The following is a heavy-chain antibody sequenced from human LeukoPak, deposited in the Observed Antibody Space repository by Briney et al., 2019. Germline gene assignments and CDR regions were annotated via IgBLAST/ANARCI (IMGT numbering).Heavy chain of an antibody. Sequence: PGGSLRLSCVASGFTFSSYAMSWVRQAPGKGLEWVSAFSGSGGKTYYADSVKGRFTISRDNSKNTLYLQMNSLRAEDTAVYYCARVGGLGELSSLDYWGQGTLVTVSS. CDR3: ARVGGLGELSSLDY. D-gene: IGHD3-16*02. J-gene: IGHJ4*02. CDR2: FSGSGGKT. CDR1: GFTFSSYA. V-gene: IGHV3-23*01.